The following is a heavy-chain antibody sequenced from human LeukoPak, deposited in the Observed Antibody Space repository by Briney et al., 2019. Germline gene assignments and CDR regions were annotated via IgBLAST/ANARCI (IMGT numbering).Heavy chain of an antibody. CDR1: GFTFSSYS. CDR3: ASDRYCSGGSCYPDAFDI. J-gene: IGHJ3*02. Sequence: GGSLRLSCAASGFTFSSYSMNWVRQAPGKGLEWVSSISSGSSYIYYADSVKGRFTISRDNAKNSLYLQMNSLRAEDTAVYYCASDRYCSGGSCYPDAFDIWGQGTMVTVSS. V-gene: IGHV3-21*01. CDR2: ISSGSSYI. D-gene: IGHD2-15*01.